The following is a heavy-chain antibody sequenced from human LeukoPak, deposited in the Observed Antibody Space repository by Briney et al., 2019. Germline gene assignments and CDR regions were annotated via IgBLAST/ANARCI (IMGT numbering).Heavy chain of an antibody. CDR3: ATRPTVGGTTPTFDH. CDR2: ISGTGGST. J-gene: IGHJ4*02. D-gene: IGHD1-26*01. V-gene: IGHV3-23*01. Sequence: GGSLRLSCAASGFTVFTNHMNWVRQAPGRGLEWVSAISGTGGSTYYADSVKGRFTISRDNAKNALYLQMNTLRAEDTAIYSCATRPTVGGTTPTFDHWGQGTPVTVSS. CDR1: GFTVFTNH.